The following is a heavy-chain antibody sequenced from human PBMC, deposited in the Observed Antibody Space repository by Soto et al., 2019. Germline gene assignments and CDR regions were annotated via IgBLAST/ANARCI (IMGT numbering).Heavy chain of an antibody. CDR2: FYYSGST. CDR3: ARVYYYDSSGYWYYFDY. Sequence: SETLSLTCTVSGGSISSSSYYWGWIRQSPGKGLEWIGSFYYSGSTYYNPSLKSRVTISVDTSKNQFSLKLSSVTAADTAVYYCARVYYYDSSGYWYYFDYWGQGTLVTVSS. V-gene: IGHV4-39*01. CDR1: GGSISSSSYY. D-gene: IGHD3-22*01. J-gene: IGHJ4*02.